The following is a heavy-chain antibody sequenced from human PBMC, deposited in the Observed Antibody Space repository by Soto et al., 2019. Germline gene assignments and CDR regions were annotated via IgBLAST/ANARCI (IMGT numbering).Heavy chain of an antibody. J-gene: IGHJ4*02. CDR3: ARRKERSGPHYFDY. CDR2: MNPYSGNT. D-gene: IGHD6-25*01. V-gene: IGHV1-8*01. CDR1: GYTFTTYD. Sequence: ASVKVSCKASGYTFTTYDISWVRQATGQGLEWMGWMNPYSGNTGYAQKFQGRVTVTRNTSISTVYMELSGLRPDDTAVYYCARRKERSGPHYFDYWGQGSQVTV.